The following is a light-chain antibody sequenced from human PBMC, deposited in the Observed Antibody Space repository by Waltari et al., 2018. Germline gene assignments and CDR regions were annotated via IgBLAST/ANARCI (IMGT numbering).Light chain of an antibody. Sequence: YELTQQPSVSVSPGQTARITCSGDNLSEKYTAWYQKKPGQSPVLIIYQHFKRPSGIPERFSDSGAHFGNTATLTIRGTQTMDEADYYCQAWDSNIAVFGGGTKLTVL. CDR1: NLSEKY. CDR2: QHF. V-gene: IGLV3-1*01. CDR3: QAWDSNIAV. J-gene: IGLJ2*01.